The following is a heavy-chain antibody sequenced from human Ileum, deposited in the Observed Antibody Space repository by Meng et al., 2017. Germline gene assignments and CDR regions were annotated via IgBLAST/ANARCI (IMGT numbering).Heavy chain of an antibody. CDR1: GFTFSNNW. J-gene: IGHJ4*02. CDR2: IKQDGSVK. D-gene: IGHD2/OR15-2a*01. Sequence: GESPKISFAGSGFTFSNNWMSWVRQAPGKGLEWVANIKQDGSVKYCVDSVKGRFTISRDNAKNSLYLQMNSLRAEDTAVYYCARTFALDCWGQGTLVTVSS. CDR3: ARTFALDC. V-gene: IGHV3-7*01.